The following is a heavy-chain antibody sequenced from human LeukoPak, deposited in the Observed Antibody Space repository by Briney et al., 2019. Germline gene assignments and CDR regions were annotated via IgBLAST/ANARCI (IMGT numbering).Heavy chain of an antibody. J-gene: IGHJ4*02. CDR2: IYYSGST. CDR1: GGSISSYY. Sequence: TSETLSLTCTVSGGSISSYYWSWIRQPPGKGLEWIGYIYYSGSTNYNPSLKSRVTISVDTSKNQFSLKLSSVTAADTAVYYCARALFWYFDYWGQGTLVTVSS. V-gene: IGHV4-59*01. CDR3: ARALFWYFDY. D-gene: IGHD2/OR15-2a*01.